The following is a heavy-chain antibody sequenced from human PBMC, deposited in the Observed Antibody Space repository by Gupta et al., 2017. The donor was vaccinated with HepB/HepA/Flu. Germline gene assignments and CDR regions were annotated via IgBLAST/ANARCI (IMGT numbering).Heavy chain of an antibody. CDR3: TRDYPHDY. CDR2: INGDGRTT. J-gene: IGHJ4*02. CDR1: GFAFKTYW. V-gene: IGHV3-74*01. Sequence: EVQLVESGGGLIQPGGSLRLSCAPSGFAFKTYWMHWVRQAPGKGLVWVSRINGDGRTTNYADSVKGRFTISRDNAKNTLYLQMNSLRAEDTAVYYCTRDYPHDYWGQGTLVTVSS.